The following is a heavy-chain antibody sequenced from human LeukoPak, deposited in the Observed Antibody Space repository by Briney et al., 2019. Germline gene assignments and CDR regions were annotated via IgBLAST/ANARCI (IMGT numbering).Heavy chain of an antibody. Sequence: PGGSLRLSCAASGFTVSSNYMSWVRQAPGKGLEWVSVIYSGGSTYYADSVKGRFTISRDNSKNTLYLQMNSLRAEDTAVYYCAIGYYGSNLGAFDYWGQGTLVTVSS. J-gene: IGHJ4*02. D-gene: IGHD3-10*01. CDR2: IYSGGST. V-gene: IGHV3-53*01. CDR3: AIGYYGSNLGAFDY. CDR1: GFTVSSNY.